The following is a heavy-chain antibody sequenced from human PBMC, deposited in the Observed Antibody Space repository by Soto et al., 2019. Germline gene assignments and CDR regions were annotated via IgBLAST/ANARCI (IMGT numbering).Heavy chain of an antibody. J-gene: IGHJ6*02. D-gene: IGHD5-12*01. CDR1: GYTFTVYY. Sequence: ASVKVSCKAYGYTFTVYYMHCVLQSPLQWLDWMGCINPNSGGTNYAQKFQGWVTMTRDTSISTAYMELSRLRSDDTAVYYCARTRRDGYTTTGYYYGMDVWGQGTTVTVSS. CDR2: INPNSGGT. V-gene: IGHV1-2*04. CDR3: ARTRRDGYTTTGYYYGMDV.